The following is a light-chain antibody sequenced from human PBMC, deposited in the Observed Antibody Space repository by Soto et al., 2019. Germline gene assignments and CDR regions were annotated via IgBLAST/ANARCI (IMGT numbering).Light chain of an antibody. CDR2: DAS. J-gene: IGKJ4*01. CDR3: LLFNTYPQA. CDR1: QGIGSA. V-gene: IGKV1-13*02. Sequence: AIQLTQSPSSLSASIGDRVTITCRARQGIGSALAWYQQAPGKPPKLLIFDASTLENGVPSRFSGGGSGTDFTLTISSLQPEDFATYSCLLFNTYPQAFGGGTKVEIK.